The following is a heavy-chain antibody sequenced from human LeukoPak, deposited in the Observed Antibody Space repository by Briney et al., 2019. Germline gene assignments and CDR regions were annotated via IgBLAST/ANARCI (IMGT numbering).Heavy chain of an antibody. CDR1: GFTVSSNY. Sequence: GGSLRLSCAASGFTVSSNYMSWVRQAPGKGLEWVSVIYSGGSTYYADSVKGRFTISRYNSKNTLYLQMNSLRAEDTAVYYCARDTRTTVIPYFDYWGQGTLVTVSS. J-gene: IGHJ4*02. CDR2: IYSGGST. CDR3: ARDTRTTVIPYFDY. V-gene: IGHV3-66*01. D-gene: IGHD4-17*01.